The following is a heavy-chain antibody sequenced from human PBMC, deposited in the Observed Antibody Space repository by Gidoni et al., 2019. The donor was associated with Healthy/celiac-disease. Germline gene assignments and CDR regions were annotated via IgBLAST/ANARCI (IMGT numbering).Heavy chain of an antibody. V-gene: IGHV1-2*02. CDR2: INPNSGGT. D-gene: IGHD2-21*01. CDR3: ASPNKTTDWTHDFDY. Sequence: QVQLVQSGAAVKKPGASVKVSCKASGSTLPGYYMHWVRQAPGQGLEWMGWINPNSGGTNYEQKLQGRVTMTRDTSISTAYMELSRLRSDDTAVYYCASPNKTTDWTHDFDYWGQGTLVTVSS. J-gene: IGHJ4*02. CDR1: GSTLPGYY.